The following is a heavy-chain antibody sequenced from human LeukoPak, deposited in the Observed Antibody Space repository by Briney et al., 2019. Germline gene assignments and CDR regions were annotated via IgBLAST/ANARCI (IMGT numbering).Heavy chain of an antibody. V-gene: IGHV4-34*01. J-gene: IGHJ4*02. CDR2: INHSGST. CDR1: GGSFSGYY. D-gene: IGHD6-13*01. CDR3: ARGGGQQLVPLDY. Sequence: SETLSLTCAVYGGSFSGYYWSWIRQPPGKGLEWIGEINHSGSTNYNPSLKSRVTISADTSKNQFSLKLSSVTAADTAVYYCARGGGQQLVPLDYWGQGTLVTVSS.